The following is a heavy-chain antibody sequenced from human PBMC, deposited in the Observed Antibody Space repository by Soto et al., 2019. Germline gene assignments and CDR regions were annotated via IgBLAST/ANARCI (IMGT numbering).Heavy chain of an antibody. CDR1: GFTFSSYA. CDR3: AKPEFLSPDRELLWFGEWPLVDV. Sequence: GGSLRLSCAASGFTFSSYAMSWVRQAPGKGLEWVSAISGSGGSTYYADSVKGRFTISRDNSKNTLYLQMNSLRAEDTAVYYCAKPEFLSPDRELLWFGEWPLVDVWGKGTTVTVSS. D-gene: IGHD3-10*01. J-gene: IGHJ6*04. CDR2: ISGSGGST. V-gene: IGHV3-23*01.